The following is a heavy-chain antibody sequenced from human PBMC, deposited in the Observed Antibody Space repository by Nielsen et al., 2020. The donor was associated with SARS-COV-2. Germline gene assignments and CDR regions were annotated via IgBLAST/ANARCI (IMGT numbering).Heavy chain of an antibody. D-gene: IGHD1-26*01. V-gene: IGHV3-30*18. CDR1: GFTFSSYG. J-gene: IGHJ6*02. Sequence: GESLKISCAASGFTFSSYGMHWVRQAPGKGLERVAVISYDGSNKYYADSVKGRFTISRDNSKNTLYLQMNSLRAEDTAVYYCAKSLGATPLDVYYYYGMDVWGQGTTVTVSS. CDR3: AKSLGATPLDVYYYYGMDV. CDR2: ISYDGSNK.